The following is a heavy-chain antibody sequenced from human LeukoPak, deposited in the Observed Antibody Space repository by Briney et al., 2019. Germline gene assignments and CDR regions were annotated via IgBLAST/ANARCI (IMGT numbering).Heavy chain of an antibody. CDR2: ISYDGSTK. V-gene: IGHV3-30*18. Sequence: SLRLSCAASGFTFSTHAMHWVRQAPGKGLEWVAVISYDGSTKFYADSVKGRFTISRDNSKSTLYLLMNSLGGEDTAVYYCAKDRVGSPQNDAFNIWGQGTMVTVSS. CDR1: GFTFSTHA. CDR3: AKDRVGSPQNDAFNI. D-gene: IGHD1-26*01. J-gene: IGHJ3*02.